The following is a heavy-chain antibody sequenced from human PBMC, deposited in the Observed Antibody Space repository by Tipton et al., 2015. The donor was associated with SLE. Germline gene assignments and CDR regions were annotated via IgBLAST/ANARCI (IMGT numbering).Heavy chain of an antibody. J-gene: IGHJ4*02. D-gene: IGHD2-15*01. CDR1: GFTFSSYA. V-gene: IGHV3-23*01. Sequence: SLRLSCAASGFTFSSYAMNWVRQAPGKGLEWVSAISGSGGSTYYADSVKGRFTISRDNSKNTLYLQMNTLRAEDTAVYYCAKEDVVVAAPFDYWGQGTLVTVSS. CDR3: AKEDVVVAAPFDY. CDR2: ISGSGGST.